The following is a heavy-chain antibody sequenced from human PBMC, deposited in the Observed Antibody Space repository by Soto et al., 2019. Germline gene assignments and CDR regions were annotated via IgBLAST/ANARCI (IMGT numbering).Heavy chain of an antibody. CDR1: GGSFSGYY. CDR2: INHSGST. D-gene: IGHD3-10*01. J-gene: IGHJ4*02. V-gene: IGHV4-34*01. Sequence: TSETLSLTCAVYGGSFSGYYWSWIRQPPGKGLEWIGEINHSGSTNYNPSLKSRVTISVDTSKNQFSLKLSSVTAADTAVYYCARFSAHGSGSYWGQGTLVTVSS. CDR3: ARFSAHGSGSY.